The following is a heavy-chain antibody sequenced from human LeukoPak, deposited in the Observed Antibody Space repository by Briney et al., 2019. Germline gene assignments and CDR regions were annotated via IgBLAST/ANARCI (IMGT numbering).Heavy chain of an antibody. D-gene: IGHD4-11*01. Sequence: ASVKVSCKASGYTFTSYGISWVRQAPGQGLEWMGWINPNSGGTNYAQKFQGRVTMTRDTSISTAYMELSRLRSGDTAVYYCARALARSTVSAGYWGQGTLVTVSS. V-gene: IGHV1-2*02. CDR3: ARALARSTVSAGY. CDR2: INPNSGGT. J-gene: IGHJ4*02. CDR1: GYTFTSYG.